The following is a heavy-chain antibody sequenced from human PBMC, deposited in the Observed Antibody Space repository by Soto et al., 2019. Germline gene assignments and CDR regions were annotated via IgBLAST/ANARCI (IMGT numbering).Heavy chain of an antibody. CDR2: INPNSGGT. CDR1: GYTFTGYY. Sequence: QVQLVQSGAEVKKPGASVKVSCKASGYTFTGYYMHWVRQAPGQGLEWMGWINPNSGGTNYAQKFQGWVTMTRDTAISTAYMALSRLRYDDTAVYYCARDSPLGYCSGGSCYSLAFDYWGQGTLVTVSS. CDR3: ARDSPLGYCSGGSCYSLAFDY. V-gene: IGHV1-2*04. D-gene: IGHD2-15*01. J-gene: IGHJ4*02.